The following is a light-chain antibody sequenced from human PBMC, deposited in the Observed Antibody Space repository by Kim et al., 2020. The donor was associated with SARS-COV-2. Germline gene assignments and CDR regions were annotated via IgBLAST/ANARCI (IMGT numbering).Light chain of an antibody. J-gene: IGLJ1*01. V-gene: IGLV2-8*01. CDR3: ISYAASTNYV. Sequence: GQSVTISCTGTSSDVGGYNYVSWYQQHPGKAPKLIIYEVSKRPSGVPDRFSGSKSGNTASLTVSGLQAEDEADYYCISYAASTNYVFGTGTKVTVL. CDR1: SSDVGGYNY. CDR2: EVS.